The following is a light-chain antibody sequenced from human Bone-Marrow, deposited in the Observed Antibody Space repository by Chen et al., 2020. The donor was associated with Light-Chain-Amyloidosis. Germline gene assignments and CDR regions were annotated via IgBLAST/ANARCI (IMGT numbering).Light chain of an antibody. CDR1: DLPTKY. CDR2: RDT. Sequence: SYELTQPPSASVSPGQTARTTSSGEDLPTKYAYWYRQKPGQAPVLVIHRDTERPSGISERFSGSSSGTTATLTISGVQAEDEADYHCQSADSSGTYEVIFGGGTKLTVL. V-gene: IGLV3-25*03. J-gene: IGLJ2*01. CDR3: QSADSSGTYEVI.